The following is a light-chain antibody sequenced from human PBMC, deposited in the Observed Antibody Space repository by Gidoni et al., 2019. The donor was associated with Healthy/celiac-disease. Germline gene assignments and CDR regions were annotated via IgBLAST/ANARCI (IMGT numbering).Light chain of an antibody. J-gene: IGKJ4*01. CDR2: GAS. Sequence: EIVLTQSPGTLSLSPGESATLSCRASQSVSSSYLDWYQQKPGQAPRLLIYGASSRATGIPDRFSGSGSGTDFTLTISRLEPEDFAVYYCQQHGSSPLTFGGGTKVEIK. CDR3: QQHGSSPLT. CDR1: QSVSSSY. V-gene: IGKV3-20*01.